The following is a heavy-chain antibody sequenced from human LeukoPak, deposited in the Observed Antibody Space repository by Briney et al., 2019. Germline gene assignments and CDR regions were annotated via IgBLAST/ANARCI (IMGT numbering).Heavy chain of an antibody. D-gene: IGHD1-1*01. Sequence: PGGSLRLSCAAGFTLSRYWMTWVRQAPGRGLEWVANINQDGSDKYYGDSVKGRFSISRDNAENSLFLQMNTLRVEDSAVYYCATGGSGSSKYWVFWGQGTLVTVSS. CDR1: GFTLSRYW. CDR3: ATGGSGSSKYWVF. J-gene: IGHJ4*02. V-gene: IGHV3-7*01. CDR2: INQDGSDK.